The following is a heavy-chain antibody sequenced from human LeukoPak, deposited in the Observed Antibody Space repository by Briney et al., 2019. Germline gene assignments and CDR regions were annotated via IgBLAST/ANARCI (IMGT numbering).Heavy chain of an antibody. Sequence: ASVKASCKASGYTFTSYAMNWVRQAPGQGLEWMGWINTNTGNPTYAQGFTGRFVFSLDTSVSTAYLQITSLKAEDIAVYYCASRLDMDAFDIWGQGTMVTVSS. J-gene: IGHJ3*02. CDR3: ASRLDMDAFDI. D-gene: IGHD3-9*01. V-gene: IGHV7-4-1*02. CDR1: GYTFTSYA. CDR2: INTNTGNP.